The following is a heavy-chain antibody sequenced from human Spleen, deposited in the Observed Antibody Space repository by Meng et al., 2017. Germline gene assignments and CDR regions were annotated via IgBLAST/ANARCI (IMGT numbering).Heavy chain of an antibody. CDR3: ARAPTFGGVIVISGTYFDY. Sequence: ASVKVSCKASGYTFTRYAINWVRQAPGQGLEWIGWINTHTGHPTYAQAFTGRFVFSFDTSVSTAYLQISSLKAEDTAVYYCARAPTFGGVIVISGTYFDYWGQGTLVTVSS. J-gene: IGHJ4*02. CDR2: INTHTGHP. D-gene: IGHD3-16*02. CDR1: GYTFTRYA. V-gene: IGHV7-4-1*02.